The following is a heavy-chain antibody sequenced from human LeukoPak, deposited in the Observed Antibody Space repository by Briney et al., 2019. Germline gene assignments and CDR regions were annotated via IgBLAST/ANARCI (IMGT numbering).Heavy chain of an antibody. CDR1: GFTFSNAW. V-gene: IGHV3-48*02. Sequence: PGGSLRLSCAASGFTFSNAWMSWVRQAPGKGLEWISYISSSSSHLYYADSVKGRFTISRDNAKNSLYLQMNSLRDEDTAVYYCAREPRVMAARPLYGMDVWGQGTTVAVSS. J-gene: IGHJ6*02. CDR3: AREPRVMAARPLYGMDV. D-gene: IGHD6-6*01. CDR2: ISSSSSHL.